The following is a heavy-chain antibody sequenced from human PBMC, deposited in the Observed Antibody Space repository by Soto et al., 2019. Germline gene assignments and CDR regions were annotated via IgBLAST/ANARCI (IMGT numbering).Heavy chain of an antibody. Sequence: ASVKVSCKASGYTFTSYDINWVRQATGQGLEWMGWMNPNSGNTGYAQKFQGRVTMTRNTSISTAYMELSSLRSEDTAVYYCVRALRSGYSSGWYRDNAFDIWGQGTMVTVSS. V-gene: IGHV1-8*01. CDR1: GYTFTSYD. CDR3: VRALRSGYSSGWYRDNAFDI. D-gene: IGHD6-19*01. J-gene: IGHJ3*02. CDR2: MNPNSGNT.